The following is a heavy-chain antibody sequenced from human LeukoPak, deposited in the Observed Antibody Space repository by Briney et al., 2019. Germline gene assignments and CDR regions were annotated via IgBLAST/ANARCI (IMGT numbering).Heavy chain of an antibody. V-gene: IGHV3-13*01. CDR3: ARGQQWLVPEYYDMDV. D-gene: IGHD6-19*01. Sequence: GGSLRLSCAASGFTFSSYDMRWVRHATGKGMEWVSAIGTAGDTFYPGSVTGRFTISRENAKNSLYLQMNSLRAGDTAVYYCARGQQWLVPEYYDMDVWGQGTTVTVSS. CDR1: GFTFSSYD. J-gene: IGHJ6*02. CDR2: IGTAGDT.